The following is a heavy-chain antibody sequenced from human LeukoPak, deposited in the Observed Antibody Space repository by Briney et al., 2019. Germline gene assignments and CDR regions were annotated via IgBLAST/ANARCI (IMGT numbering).Heavy chain of an antibody. CDR2: IYTSGST. V-gene: IGHV4-61*02. Sequence: PSETPSLTCSVSGDSIRSNNYYWPWVRQPAGKGLEWIGRIYTSGSTLYSPSLQSRVTISIDQSKNQFSLRLTSVTAADTAVYYCASGNTLKGVDYWGQGTLVSVSS. D-gene: IGHD2/OR15-2a*01. J-gene: IGHJ4*02. CDR1: GDSIRSNNYY. CDR3: ASGNTLKGVDY.